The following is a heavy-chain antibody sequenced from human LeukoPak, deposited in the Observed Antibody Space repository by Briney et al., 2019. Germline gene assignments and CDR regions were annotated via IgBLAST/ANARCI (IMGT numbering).Heavy chain of an antibody. CDR1: GGSISSYY. Sequence: SETLSLTCTVSGGSISSYYWSWIRQPPGKGLEWIGYIYYSGSTNYNPSLKSRVTISVDTSKNQFPLKLSSVTAADTAVYYCARVVCGSSTSCYTDYWGQGTLVTVSS. V-gene: IGHV4-59*01. CDR2: IYYSGST. J-gene: IGHJ4*02. D-gene: IGHD2-2*02. CDR3: ARVVCGSSTSCYTDY.